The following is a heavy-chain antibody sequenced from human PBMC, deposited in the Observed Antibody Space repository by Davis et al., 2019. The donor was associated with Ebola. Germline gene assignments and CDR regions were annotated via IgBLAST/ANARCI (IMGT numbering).Heavy chain of an antibody. CDR3: ARGDWLYYYGMDV. V-gene: IGHV4-34*01. D-gene: IGHD2-21*01. Sequence: MPSETLSLTCAVYGGSFSGSYWSWIRQPPGKGLEWIGEINHSGSTNYNPSLKSRVTISVDTSKNQFSLKLSSVTAADTAVYYCARGDWLYYYGMDVWGQGTTVTVSS. CDR2: INHSGST. CDR1: GGSFSGSY. J-gene: IGHJ6*02.